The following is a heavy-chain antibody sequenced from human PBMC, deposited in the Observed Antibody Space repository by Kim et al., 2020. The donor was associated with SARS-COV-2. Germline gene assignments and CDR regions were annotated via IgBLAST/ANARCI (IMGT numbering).Heavy chain of an antibody. CDR3: ARGHYYYYMDV. J-gene: IGHJ6*03. Sequence: YNPSCKSRGTISRDPCKNQFSLKLRSVTAADTAVYYCARGHYYYYMDVWGKGTTVTVSS. V-gene: IGHV4-39*01.